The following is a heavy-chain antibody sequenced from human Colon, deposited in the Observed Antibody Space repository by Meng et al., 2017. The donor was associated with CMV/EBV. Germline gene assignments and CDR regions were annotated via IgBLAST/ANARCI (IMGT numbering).Heavy chain of an antibody. J-gene: IGHJ4*02. CDR2: MFVTGDT. CDR1: GASVTTHY. CDR3: ARDENYALFED. Sequence: QVQLQESGPGLVKPSXXXSLICSVSGASVTTHYWDWIRQPAGKGLEWIGRMFVTGDTNYNASLRSRVTMSIDTSKNQFSLKLTSVTAADTAVYYCARDENYALFEDWGQGALVTVAS. D-gene: IGHD2-2*01. V-gene: IGHV4-4*07.